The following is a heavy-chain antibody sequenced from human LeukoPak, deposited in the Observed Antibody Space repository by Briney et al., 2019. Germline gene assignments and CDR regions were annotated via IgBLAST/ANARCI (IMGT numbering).Heavy chain of an antibody. CDR2: INHSGST. CDR1: GGSFSGYY. CDR3: ARVTGYRIEDYFDY. Sequence: SETLSLTCAVYGGSFSGYYWSWIRQPPWKGLEWIGEINHSGSTNYNPSLKSRVTISVDTSKNQFSLRLNSVTAADTAVYYCARVTGYRIEDYFDYWGQGTLVTVSS. V-gene: IGHV4-34*01. D-gene: IGHD6-13*01. J-gene: IGHJ4*02.